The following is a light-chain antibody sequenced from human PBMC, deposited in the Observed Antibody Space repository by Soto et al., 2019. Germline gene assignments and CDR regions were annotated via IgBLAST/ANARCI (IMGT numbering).Light chain of an antibody. Sequence: EIVLTQSPATLSLSPGERATLSCRASQSVSSYLAWYQQKPGQAPRLLIYDASNRATGIPARFSGSGSGTDFTLTISSLEPEDFAFYYCEQRSNWPSLFPFGPGT. V-gene: IGKV3-11*01. CDR3: EQRSNWPSLFP. CDR1: QSVSSY. CDR2: DAS. J-gene: IGKJ3*01.